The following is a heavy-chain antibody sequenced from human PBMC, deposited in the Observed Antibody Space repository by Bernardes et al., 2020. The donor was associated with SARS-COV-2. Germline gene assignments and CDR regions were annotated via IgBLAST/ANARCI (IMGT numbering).Heavy chain of an antibody. Sequence: SVKVSCKASGGTFSSYAISWVRQAPGQGLEWMGGIIPIFGTANYAQKFQGRVTITADESTSTAYMELSSLRSEDTAVYYCARQTLREPIKSIAVAGTPGVSPISNWGQGTLVTVSS. CDR3: ARQTLREPIKSIAVAGTPGVSPISN. CDR1: GGTFSSYA. CDR2: IIPIFGTA. D-gene: IGHD6-19*01. V-gene: IGHV1-69*13. J-gene: IGHJ4*02.